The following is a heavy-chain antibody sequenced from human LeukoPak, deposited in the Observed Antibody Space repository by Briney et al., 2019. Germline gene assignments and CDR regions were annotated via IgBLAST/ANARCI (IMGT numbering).Heavy chain of an antibody. CDR3: AREAGCGGDCYRPAQRYYFDY. Sequence: SETLSLTCAVYGGSFSGYYWSWIRQPPGKGLEWIGEINHSGSTNYNPSLKSRVTISVDTSKNQFSLKLSSVTAADTAVYYCAREAGCGGDCYRPAQRYYFDYWGQGTLVTVSS. D-gene: IGHD2-21*02. CDR1: GGSFSGYY. J-gene: IGHJ4*02. V-gene: IGHV4-34*01. CDR2: INHSGST.